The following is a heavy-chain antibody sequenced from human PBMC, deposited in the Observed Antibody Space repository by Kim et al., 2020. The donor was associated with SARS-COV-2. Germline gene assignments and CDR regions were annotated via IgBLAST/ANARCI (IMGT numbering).Heavy chain of an antibody. CDR2: IYYSGST. CDR3: ARETSITIFGVVTHASYVDY. J-gene: IGHJ4*02. CDR1: GGSISSYY. V-gene: IGHV4-59*01. Sequence: SETLSLTCTVSGGSISSYYWSWIRQPPGKGLEWIGYIYYSGSTNYNPSLKSRVTISVDTSKNQFSLKLSSVTAADTAVYYCARETSITIFGVVTHASYVDYWGRGTLVTVSS. D-gene: IGHD3-3*01.